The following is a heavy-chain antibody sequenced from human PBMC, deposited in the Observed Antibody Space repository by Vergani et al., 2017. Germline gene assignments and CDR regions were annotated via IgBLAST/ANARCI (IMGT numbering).Heavy chain of an antibody. CDR2: RNPNSGTT. CDR1: GYTFTSYG. V-gene: IGHV1-8*02. D-gene: IGHD3-10*01. J-gene: IGHJ6*03. Sequence: QVQLVQSGAEVKKPGASVKVSCKASGYTFTSYGINWVRQATGQGLDWMGWRNPNSGTTGYAQKFQGRVTMTRNTSISKAYMEMSSLISEDTAVYYWARGRRFTMVRQSHPYYIDVWSKGTTVTVSS. CDR3: ARGRRFTMVRQSHPYYIDV.